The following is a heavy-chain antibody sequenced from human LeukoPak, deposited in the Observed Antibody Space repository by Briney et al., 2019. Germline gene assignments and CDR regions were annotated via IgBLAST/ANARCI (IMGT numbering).Heavy chain of an antibody. CDR1: GFTFSSYA. CDR3: AKGGDGYNYGSYFDY. J-gene: IGHJ4*02. V-gene: IGHV3-30*02. CDR2: IRNDGSSE. D-gene: IGHD5-24*01. Sequence: GGSLRLSCAASGFTFSSYAMHWVRQAPGKGLEWVAFIRNDGSSEFYKDSVKGRFTISRDNSKNTLFLQMNSLRAEDTAVYYCAKGGDGYNYGSYFDYWGQGTLVTVSS.